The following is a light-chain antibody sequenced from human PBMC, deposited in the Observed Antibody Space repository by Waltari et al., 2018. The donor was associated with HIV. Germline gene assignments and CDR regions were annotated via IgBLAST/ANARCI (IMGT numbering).Light chain of an antibody. CDR2: GKN. J-gene: IGLJ1*01. V-gene: IGLV3-19*01. CDR1: SLTHYS. CDR3: DSRDTNNKHHV. Sequence: SSELTQDPAVSVALGQTVRITCQGDSLTHYSANWYQQKPGQAPLLILYGKNHYRRSGIPARFSGSASGTTASLTITGAQAEDEADYYCDSRDTNNKHHVFGTGTKLTV.